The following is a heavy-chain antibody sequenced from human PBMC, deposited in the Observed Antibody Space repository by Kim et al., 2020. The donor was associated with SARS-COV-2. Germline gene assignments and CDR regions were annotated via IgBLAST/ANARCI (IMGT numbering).Heavy chain of an antibody. CDR3: AKRDGINMEVVVIDLHIAS. CDR2: ISGSGVST. CDR1: GFTFSNYA. Sequence: GGSLRLSCAASGFTFSNYAMSWVRQAPGKGLEWVSGISGSGVSTYNTDSVKGRFTISRDNSKNTLYLQMNSLRAEDTAVYYCAKRDGINMEVVVIDLHIASWGQGTLLTV. J-gene: IGHJ4*02. V-gene: IGHV3-23*01. D-gene: IGHD3-22*01.